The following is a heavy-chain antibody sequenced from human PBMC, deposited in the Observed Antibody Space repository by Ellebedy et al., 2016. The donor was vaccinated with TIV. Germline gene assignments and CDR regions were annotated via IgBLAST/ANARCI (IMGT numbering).Heavy chain of an antibody. J-gene: IGHJ4*02. D-gene: IGHD3-10*01. Sequence: GESLKISCVASGFSFDTYAMSWVRQAPGKGLEGVSTISGSGNYTYYADSVKGRFTISRDNAQNSLYLQMNSLRAEDTAFYYCAKDDGTSYPSSFDYWGQGTLVTVSS. V-gene: IGHV3-23*01. CDR2: ISGSGNYT. CDR1: GFSFDTYA. CDR3: AKDDGTSYPSSFDY.